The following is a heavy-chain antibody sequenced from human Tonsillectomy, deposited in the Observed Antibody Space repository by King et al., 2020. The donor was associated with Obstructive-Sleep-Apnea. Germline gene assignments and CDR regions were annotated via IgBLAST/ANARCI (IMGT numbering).Heavy chain of an antibody. J-gene: IGHJ2*01. CDR3: ARGTDGYFDL. D-gene: IGHD1-1*01. CDR2: IFPCDSVT. CDR1: GYRFTNYW. Sequence: QLVQSGAEVKKHGEFLKISCKGSGYRFTNYWIGWVRQIPGKSLEWMGIIFPCDSVTTYSPSFQGQVAISADKSISTAYLQWSSLKASDTAMYYCARGTDGYFDLWGHGTLVTVSS. V-gene: IGHV5-51*01.